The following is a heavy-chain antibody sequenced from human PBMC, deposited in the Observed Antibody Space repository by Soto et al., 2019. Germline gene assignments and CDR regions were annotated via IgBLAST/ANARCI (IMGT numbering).Heavy chain of an antibody. CDR1: GDSVSSNGAA. D-gene: IGHD3-10*01. CDR3: ARDRYSSSGWFDP. Sequence: PSQTLSLTCAISGDSVSSNGAAWNWIRQSPSRGLELLGRTYYRSKWYNDYAISVKSLITINPDTSKNQFSLQLNSVIPEDTAVDYCARDRYSSSGWFDPWGQGTPVTVSS. J-gene: IGHJ5*02. V-gene: IGHV6-1*01. CDR2: TYYRSKWYN.